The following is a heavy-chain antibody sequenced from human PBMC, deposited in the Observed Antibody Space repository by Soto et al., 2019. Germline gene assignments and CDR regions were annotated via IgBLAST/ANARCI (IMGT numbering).Heavy chain of an antibody. Sequence: QVQLVQSGAEVKKPGSSVKVSCKASGGTFTSYGVSWVRQAPGQGLEWMGGIIPIFATANYAQKFQGRVTITADESTSTAYMELSSLRSEDSAVYYCVSGDCGGDCSFDXXGQGTLXTX. CDR2: IIPIFATA. CDR3: VSGDCGGDCSFDX. J-gene: IGHJ4*02. V-gene: IGHV1-69*01. D-gene: IGHD2-21*02. CDR1: GGTFTSYG.